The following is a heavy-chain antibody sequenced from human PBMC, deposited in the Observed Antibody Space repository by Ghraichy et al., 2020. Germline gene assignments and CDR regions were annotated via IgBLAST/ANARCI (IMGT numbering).Heavy chain of an antibody. CDR3: ARAASGMTYYYCYGMDV. Sequence: SETLSLTCTVSGGSISSYYWSWIRQPPGKGLEWIGYIYYSGSTNYNPSLKSRVTISVDTSKNKFSLKLSSVTAADTDVYYCARAASGMTYYYCYGMDVWGQGTTVTVSS. J-gene: IGHJ6*02. CDR1: GGSISSYY. V-gene: IGHV4-59*01. CDR2: IYYSGST.